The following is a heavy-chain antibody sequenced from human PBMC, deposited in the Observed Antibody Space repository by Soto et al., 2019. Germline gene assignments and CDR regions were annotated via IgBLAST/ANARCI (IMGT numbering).Heavy chain of an antibody. V-gene: IGHV4-31*03. Sequence: QVQLQESGPGLVKPSQTLSLTCTVSVGSISSGGYYWSWIRQHPGKGLEWIGYIYYGGSTYYNPCLKSRVTISVDTSKNQFSLKLSSVTAADTAVYYCARDPRAYYDDSSGYYHGRVYYYYGMDVWGQGTKVTVSS. CDR2: IYYGGST. CDR1: VGSISSGGYY. D-gene: IGHD3-22*01. J-gene: IGHJ6*02. CDR3: ARDPRAYYDDSSGYYHGRVYYYYGMDV.